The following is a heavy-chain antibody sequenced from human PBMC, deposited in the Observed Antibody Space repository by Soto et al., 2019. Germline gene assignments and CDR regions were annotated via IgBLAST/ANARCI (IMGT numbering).Heavy chain of an antibody. V-gene: IGHV4-4*02. J-gene: IGHJ4*02. CDR2: IYYSGGT. CDR1: GDSINSNYC. CDR3: ARDTGWGLGY. Sequence: QVQLQESGPGLVRPSGTLSLTCAVSGDSINSNYCWTWVRQPPGKGLEWIAEIYYSGGTSYNPSLTSRVTISMDESKNQFSLNLTSVTAADTAMYYCARDTGWGLGYWGQGTLVTVSS. D-gene: IGHD6-19*01.